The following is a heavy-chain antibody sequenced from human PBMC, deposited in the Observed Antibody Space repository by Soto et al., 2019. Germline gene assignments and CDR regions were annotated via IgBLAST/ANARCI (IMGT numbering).Heavy chain of an antibody. D-gene: IGHD5-18*01. J-gene: IGHJ3*01. CDR1: GYTFVTYY. CDR2: INPSGGST. Sequence: ASVKVSCKASGYTFVTYYMNWVRQAPGQGLEWMRMINPSGGSTSYAQKFQDTATMTRDTSTSTVYMELSSLRSEDTAVYYCAREDTANGGAFDVWGQGTMVTVSS. V-gene: IGHV1-46*01. CDR3: AREDTANGGAFDV.